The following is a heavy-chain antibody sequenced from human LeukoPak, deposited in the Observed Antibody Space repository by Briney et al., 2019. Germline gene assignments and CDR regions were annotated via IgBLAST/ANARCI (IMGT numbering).Heavy chain of an antibody. CDR1: GYTFTCYY. V-gene: IGHV1-2*06. CDR3: ARGLILSGYSYGAHRIDY. D-gene: IGHD5-18*01. Sequence: GASVKVSCKASGYTFTCYYMHWVRQAPGQGLEWMGRINPNSGGTDYAQKFQGRVTMTRDASISTAYMELSRLRSDDTAVYYCARGLILSGYSYGAHRIDYWGQGTLVTVSS. J-gene: IGHJ4*02. CDR2: INPNSGGT.